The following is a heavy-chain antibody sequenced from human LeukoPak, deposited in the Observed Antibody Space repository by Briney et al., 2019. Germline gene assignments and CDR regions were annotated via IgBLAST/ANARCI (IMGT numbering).Heavy chain of an antibody. CDR3: ARGVPFNTLTNYYGGSHIADY. J-gene: IGHJ4*02. V-gene: IGHV1-18*01. Sequence: ASVTVSCKASGYTFTSYGISWVRQAPGQGLEWMGWISAYNGNTNYAQKRQGRVTITSDTSTSTAYMELRSLRSDDTAVYYSARGVPFNTLTNYYGGSHIADYWGQGTLVTVSS. D-gene: IGHD4-23*01. CDR1: GYTFTSYG. CDR2: ISAYNGNT.